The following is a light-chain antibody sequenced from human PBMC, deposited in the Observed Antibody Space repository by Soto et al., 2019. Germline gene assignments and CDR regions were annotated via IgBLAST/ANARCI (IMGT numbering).Light chain of an antibody. CDR3: SSYTGSHTWV. V-gene: IGLV2-14*01. J-gene: IGLJ3*02. CDR1: SNDVGGYNY. Sequence: QSALTQPASVSGSPGQSITISCTGTSNDVGGYNYVSWYQHHPGKAPKLIIYEVTNRPSGVSNRISGTKSANTASLTISVSQTEDEAEFYCSSYTGSHTWVFGGGTNLTVL. CDR2: EVT.